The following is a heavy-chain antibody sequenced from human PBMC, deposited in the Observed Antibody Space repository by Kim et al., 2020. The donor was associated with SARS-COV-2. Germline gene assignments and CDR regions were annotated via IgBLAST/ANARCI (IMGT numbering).Heavy chain of an antibody. CDR3: ARGGAWYYYMDV. Sequence: YIPSLNSRVTISVDTSKNQFSLKLSSVTAADTAVYYCARGGAWYYYMDVWGKGTTVTVSS. J-gene: IGHJ6*03. D-gene: IGHD1-26*01. V-gene: IGHV4-30-2*05.